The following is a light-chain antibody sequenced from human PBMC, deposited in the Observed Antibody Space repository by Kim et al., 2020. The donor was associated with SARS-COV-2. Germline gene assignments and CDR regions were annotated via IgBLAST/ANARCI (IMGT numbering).Light chain of an antibody. CDR2: ENN. CDR1: SGDIAGNY. Sequence: KTVPTPCTRNSGDIAGNYVQWCQQRPGSAPTTVIVENNQRPSGVPDRVSGSIDSSSNSASLTISGLKTEDEADYYCHSYDSSNHVVFGGGTQLTVL. J-gene: IGLJ2*01. V-gene: IGLV6-57*03. CDR3: HSYDSSNHVV.